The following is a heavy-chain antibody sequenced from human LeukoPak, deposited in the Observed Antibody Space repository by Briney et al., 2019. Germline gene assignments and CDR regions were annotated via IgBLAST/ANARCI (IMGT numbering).Heavy chain of an antibody. J-gene: IGHJ6*03. CDR3: AKDGRSTSWYYMDV. CDR2: ISSSSSYI. V-gene: IGHV3-21*01. D-gene: IGHD2-2*01. CDR1: GFTFSSYS. Sequence: PGGSLRLSCAASGFTFSSYSMNWVRQAPGKGLEWVSSISSSSSYIYYADSVKGRFTISRDNAKNSLYLQMNSLRAEDTAVYYCAKDGRSTSWYYMDVWGKGTTVTVSS.